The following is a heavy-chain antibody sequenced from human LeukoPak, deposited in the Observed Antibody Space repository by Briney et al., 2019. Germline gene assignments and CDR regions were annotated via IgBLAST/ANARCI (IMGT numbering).Heavy chain of an antibody. J-gene: IGHJ4*02. Sequence: PSETLSLTCTVSGGSISSSSYYWGWIRQPPGKGLEWTGSIYYSGSTYYNPSLKSRVTISVDTSKNQFSLKLSSVTAADTAVYYCARRDPHYYDSSGYFDYWGQGTLVTVSS. D-gene: IGHD3-22*01. CDR3: ARRDPHYYDSSGYFDY. CDR2: IYYSGST. V-gene: IGHV4-39*01. CDR1: GGSISSSSYY.